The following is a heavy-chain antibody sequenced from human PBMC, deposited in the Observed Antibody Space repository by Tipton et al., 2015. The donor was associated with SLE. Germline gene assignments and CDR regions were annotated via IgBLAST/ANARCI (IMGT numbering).Heavy chain of an antibody. CDR1: GFTFSSYW. J-gene: IGHJ2*01. D-gene: IGHD4-17*01. CDR2: IKQDGSEK. Sequence: SLRLSCAASGFTFSSYWMSWVRQAPGKGLEWVANIKQDGSEKYYVDSVKGRFTISRDNAKNSLYLQMNSLRAEDTAVYYCARVGYGDYGGYWYFDLWCRGPLVTVSS. V-gene: IGHV3-7*01. CDR3: ARVGYGDYGGYWYFDL.